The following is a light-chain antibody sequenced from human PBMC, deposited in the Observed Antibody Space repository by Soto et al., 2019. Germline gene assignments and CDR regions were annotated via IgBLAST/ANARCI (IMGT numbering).Light chain of an antibody. CDR3: QSYDSSLSGVV. V-gene: IGLV1-40*01. CDR2: GNS. CDR1: SSNIGAGYD. J-gene: IGLJ2*01. Sequence: QTVVTQPPSVSGAPGQRVTISCTGSSSNIGAGYDVHWYQQLPGTAPKLLIYGNSNRPSGVPDRFSGSKSGTSASLAITGLQAEDEADYYCQSYDSSLSGVVFGGGTPLTV.